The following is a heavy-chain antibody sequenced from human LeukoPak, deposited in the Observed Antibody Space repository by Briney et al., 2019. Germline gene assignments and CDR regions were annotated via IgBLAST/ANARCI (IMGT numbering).Heavy chain of an antibody. V-gene: IGHV4-38-2*02. CDR1: GYSISSGYY. J-gene: IGHJ5*02. CDR2: IYHSGST. D-gene: IGHD3-3*01. CDR3: ARLAFGAPNWFDP. Sequence: SETLSLTCTVSGYSISSGYYWGWLRQPPGKGLEWIGRIYHSGSTHYNPPLKSRVTIPVDTSKNQFSLKLSSVAAADTAVYYCARLAFGAPNWFDPWGQGTLVTVSS.